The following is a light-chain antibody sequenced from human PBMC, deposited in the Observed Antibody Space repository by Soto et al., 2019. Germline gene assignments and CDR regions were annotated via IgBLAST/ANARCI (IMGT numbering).Light chain of an antibody. J-gene: IGKJ1*01. CDR1: ERITNW. Sequence: DIQMTQSPPTLSASVGDRVTISCRASERITNWLAWYQHKPGKAPKLLIYKASSLESGVPSRFSGSGSGTEFTLTISSLQPDDFATYYCQQYKSPPWTFGQGTKV. CDR3: QQYKSPPWT. CDR2: KAS. V-gene: IGKV1-5*03.